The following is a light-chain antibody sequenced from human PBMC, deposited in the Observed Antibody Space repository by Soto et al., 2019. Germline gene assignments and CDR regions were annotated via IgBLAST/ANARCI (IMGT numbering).Light chain of an antibody. CDR2: DDI. V-gene: IGLV3-21*02. Sequence: SYELTQPPSVSLAPGQTARITCGGDNIGSKSVHWYQQKPGQAPVLVVYDDIDRPSGIPERFSGSNSENTATLTISRVEAGDEADYYCQVWYRSSYQYVFGTGTKLTVL. J-gene: IGLJ1*01. CDR3: QVWYRSSYQYV. CDR1: NIGSKS.